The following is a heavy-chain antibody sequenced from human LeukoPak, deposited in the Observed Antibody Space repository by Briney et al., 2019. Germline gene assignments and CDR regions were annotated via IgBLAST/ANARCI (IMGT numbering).Heavy chain of an antibody. D-gene: IGHD3-22*01. V-gene: IGHV3-30*03. Sequence: GGSLRLSCAASGFTFSSYGMHWVRQAPGKGLEWVAVISYDGSNKYYADSVKGRFTISRDNSKNTLYLQMNSLRAEDTAVYYCQGVLDYYDSSHTNLNDAFDIWGQGTMVTVSS. CDR2: ISYDGSNK. CDR3: QGVLDYYDSSHTNLNDAFDI. J-gene: IGHJ3*02. CDR1: GFTFSSYG.